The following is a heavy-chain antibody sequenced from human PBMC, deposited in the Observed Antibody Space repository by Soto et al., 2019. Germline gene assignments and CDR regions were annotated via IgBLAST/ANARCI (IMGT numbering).Heavy chain of an antibody. CDR1: GFTFSSYA. CDR2: ISYDGSNK. J-gene: IGHJ4*02. V-gene: IGHV3-30-3*01. D-gene: IGHD3-22*01. Sequence: PGGSLRLSCAASGFTFSSYAMHWVRQAPGKGLEWVAVISYDGSNKYYADSVKGRFTVSRDNYKNTLFLEMNALRAEDTAVYYCARDRGYRRYFDSSGFWADSWGQGTLVTVSS. CDR3: ARDRGYRRYFDSSGFWADS.